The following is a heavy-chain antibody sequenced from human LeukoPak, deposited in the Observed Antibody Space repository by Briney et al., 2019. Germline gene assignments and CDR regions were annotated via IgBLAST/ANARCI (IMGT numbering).Heavy chain of an antibody. Sequence: GGSLRLSCAASGFTFSSYAMSWVRQAPGKGLEWVSTISGSRTYYADSVKGRFTISRDNSKNTLYLQMNSLRAEDTAVYYCAKTYYYGSGTYYPLDYWGQGTLVTVSS. CDR3: AKTYYYGSGTYYPLDY. CDR2: ISGSRT. D-gene: IGHD3-10*01. V-gene: IGHV3-23*01. J-gene: IGHJ4*02. CDR1: GFTFSSYA.